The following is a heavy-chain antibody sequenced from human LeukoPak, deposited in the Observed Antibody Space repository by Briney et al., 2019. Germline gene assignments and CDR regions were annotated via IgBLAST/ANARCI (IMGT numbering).Heavy chain of an antibody. CDR3: ARGGTMDYFDY. J-gene: IGHJ4*02. V-gene: IGHV3-33*01. CDR2: IWYDGSNK. D-gene: IGHD3-10*01. CDR1: GFTFSSYG. Sequence: GRSLRLSCAASGFTFSSYGMHWVRQAPGKGLEWVAVIWYDGSNKYYADSVKGRFTISRDNSKNTLYLQMNSLRAEDTAVYYCARGGTMDYFDYWGQGTLVTVSA.